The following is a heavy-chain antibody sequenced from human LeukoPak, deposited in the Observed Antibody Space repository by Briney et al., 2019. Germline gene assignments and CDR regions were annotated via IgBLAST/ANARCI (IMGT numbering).Heavy chain of an antibody. CDR3: AAGSGSYNYYYYGMDV. Sequence: ASVKVSCKASGYTFTNYYMHWVRQAPGQGLEWMGIINPSGGGTSYAQKFQERVTITRDMSTSTAYMELSSLRSEDTAVYYCAAGSGSYNYYYYGMDVWGQGTTVTVSS. J-gene: IGHJ6*02. CDR2: INPSGGGT. V-gene: IGHV1-46*01. CDR1: GYTFTNYY. D-gene: IGHD1-26*01.